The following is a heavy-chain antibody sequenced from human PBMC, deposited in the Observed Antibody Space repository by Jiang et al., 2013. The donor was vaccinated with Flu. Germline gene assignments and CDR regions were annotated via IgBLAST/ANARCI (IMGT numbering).Heavy chain of an antibody. Sequence: GAEVKKPGSSVKVSCKASGGTFSSYAISWVRQAPGQGLEWMGRIIPILGIANYAQKFQGRVTITADKSTSTAYMELSSLRSEDTAVYYCARDRVVVVVAAAEYFYDYWGQGTLVTVSS. CDR2: IIPILGIA. V-gene: IGHV1-69*04. CDR1: GGTFSSYA. D-gene: IGHD2-15*01. CDR3: ARDRVVVVVAAAEYFYDY. J-gene: IGHJ4*02.